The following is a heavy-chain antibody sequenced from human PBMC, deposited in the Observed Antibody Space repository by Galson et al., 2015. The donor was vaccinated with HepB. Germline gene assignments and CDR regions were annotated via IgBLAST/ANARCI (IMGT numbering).Heavy chain of an antibody. CDR2: IIPIFSTP. D-gene: IGHD5-12*01. Sequence: SVKVSCKASGGTFSSHFISWVRQAPGQGLEWMGGIIPIFSTPNYAQKFQGRVTITAAKSTSTAYMELSSLRSEDTAMYFCARSTDIVATQEDYFYFGMDVWGQGTTVTVSS. V-gene: IGHV1-69*06. CDR3: ARSTDIVATQEDYFYFGMDV. J-gene: IGHJ6*02. CDR1: GGTFSSHF.